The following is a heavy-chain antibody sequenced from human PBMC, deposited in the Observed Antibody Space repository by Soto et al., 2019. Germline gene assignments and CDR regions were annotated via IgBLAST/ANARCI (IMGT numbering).Heavy chain of an antibody. J-gene: IGHJ4*02. D-gene: IGHD6-19*01. CDR2: LSNSGGDR. CDR3: VKDAARTDGWYYFDH. CDR1: GFSFSTYA. Sequence: EVQLLESGGGLIQPGGSLRLSCAASGFSFSTYAMGWVRQAPGKGLEWVSVLSNSGGDRYYADSLKGRFTISRDNSENTLYLQVSSLRVEDTAIYYCVKDAARTDGWYYFDHWGQGTLVTVSS. V-gene: IGHV3-23*01.